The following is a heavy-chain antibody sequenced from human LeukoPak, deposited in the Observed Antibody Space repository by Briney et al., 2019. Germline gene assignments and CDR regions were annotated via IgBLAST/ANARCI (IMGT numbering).Heavy chain of an antibody. J-gene: IGHJ4*02. CDR1: GGSFSGYY. CDR3: ASPGWLRYPFGY. V-gene: IGHV4-34*01. CDR2: INHSGST. D-gene: IGHD5-12*01. Sequence: SETLSLTCAVCGGSFSGYYWSWLRQPPGKGLEWIGEINHSGSTNYNPSLKSRVTISVDTSKNQFSLKLSSVTAADTAVYYCASPGWLRYPFGYWGQGTLVTVSS.